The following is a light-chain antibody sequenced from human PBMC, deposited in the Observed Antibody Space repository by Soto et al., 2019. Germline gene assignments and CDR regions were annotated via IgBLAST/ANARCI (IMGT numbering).Light chain of an antibody. CDR2: AAS. CDR3: QQYYSYPFT. J-gene: IGKJ3*01. CDR1: QGISSY. V-gene: IGKV1-8*01. Sequence: AIRMTQSPSSFSASTGDRXXXTCRASQGISSYLAWYQQKPGKAPKLLIYAASTLQSGVPSRFSGSGSGTDFTLTISCLQSEDFATYYCQQYYSYPFTFGPGTKVDIK.